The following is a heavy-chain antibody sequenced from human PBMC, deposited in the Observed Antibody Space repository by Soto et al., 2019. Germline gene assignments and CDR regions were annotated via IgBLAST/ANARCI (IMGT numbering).Heavy chain of an antibody. CDR1: GYSLTSYW. CDR3: AAALGYCSGGSCSLDY. Sequence: GESLKISCKGSGYSLTSYWNGWVRQMPGKGLEWMGIIYPGDSDTRYSPSFQGQVTTSADKSISTADLQWSSLKASDTAMYYCAAALGYCSGGSCSLDYWGQGTLVTVSS. D-gene: IGHD2-15*01. J-gene: IGHJ4*02. V-gene: IGHV5-51*01. CDR2: IYPGDSDT.